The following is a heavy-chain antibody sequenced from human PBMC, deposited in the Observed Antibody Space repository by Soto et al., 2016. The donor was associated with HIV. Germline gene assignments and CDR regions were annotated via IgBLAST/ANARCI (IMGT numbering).Heavy chain of an antibody. CDR3: VSYGY. CDR1: GYTFSGYY. D-gene: IGHD3-16*01. Sequence: QVQLVQSGVEAKKPGASVKVSCKASGYTFSGYYMHWVRQAPGQGLEWMGWILPNTGGTKYAQNLQGRVTMTRNTSISTAYMEVTSLRADDTAVYYCVSYGYWGQGTLVTVSS. CDR2: ILPNTGGT. J-gene: IGHJ4*02. V-gene: IGHV1-2*02.